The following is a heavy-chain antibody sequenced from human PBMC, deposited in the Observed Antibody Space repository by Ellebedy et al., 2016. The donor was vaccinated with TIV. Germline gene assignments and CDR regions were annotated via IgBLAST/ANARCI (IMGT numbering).Heavy chain of an antibody. D-gene: IGHD5-12*01. CDR3: ARLVATIYNYYYYGMDV. CDR1: GGTISGYY. J-gene: IGHJ6*02. CDR2: INHSGST. V-gene: IGHV4-34*01. Sequence: SETLSLTCTVSGGTISGYYWSWIRQPPGKGLEWIGEINHSGSTNYNPSLKSRVTISVDTSKNQFSLKLSSVTAADTAVYYCARLVATIYNYYYYGMDVWGQGTTVTVSS.